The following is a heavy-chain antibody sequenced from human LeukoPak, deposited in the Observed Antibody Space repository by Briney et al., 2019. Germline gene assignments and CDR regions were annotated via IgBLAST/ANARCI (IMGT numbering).Heavy chain of an antibody. D-gene: IGHD6-13*01. J-gene: IGHJ4*02. CDR1: GFTFSSYA. CDR2: ISGSGGST. V-gene: IGHV3-23*01. Sequence: GGSLRLSCAASGFTFSSYAMSWVRQAPGKGLEWVSAISGSGGSTYYADSVKGRFTISRDNSKNTLYLQMNSLRAEDTAVYCCAKDFRAPTPRSSWYHTSFDYWGQGTLVTVSS. CDR3: AKDFRAPTPRSSWYHTSFDY.